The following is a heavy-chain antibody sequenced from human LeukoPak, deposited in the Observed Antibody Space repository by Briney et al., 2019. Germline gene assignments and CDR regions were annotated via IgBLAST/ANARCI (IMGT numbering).Heavy chain of an antibody. D-gene: IGHD3-3*01. CDR1: GFTFSSYG. CDR3: AKDLNYDFWSGLGN. Sequence: GRSLRLSCAVSGFTFSSYGMHWVCQAPGKGLEWMAVISYDGTNKYYADSVKGRFTISRDNSKNTLYLQMNSLRAEDTAVYYCAKDLNYDFWSGLGNWGQGTLVTVSS. V-gene: IGHV3-30*18. J-gene: IGHJ4*02. CDR2: ISYDGTNK.